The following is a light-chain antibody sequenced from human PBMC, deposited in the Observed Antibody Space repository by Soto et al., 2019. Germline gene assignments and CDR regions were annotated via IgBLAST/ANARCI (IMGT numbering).Light chain of an antibody. V-gene: IGKV3-20*01. CDR2: GAS. CDR3: QQYGNPPPNA. CDR1: QSISSSY. J-gene: IGKJ2*01. Sequence: EIVLTQSPGTLSLSPGERATLSCRASQSISSSYLAWYQQKPGQAPRVLIYGASSRATGIPDRFSGSGSGTDVTLTISSLEPEDFAVYFCQQYGNPPPNAFGQGTKVEIK.